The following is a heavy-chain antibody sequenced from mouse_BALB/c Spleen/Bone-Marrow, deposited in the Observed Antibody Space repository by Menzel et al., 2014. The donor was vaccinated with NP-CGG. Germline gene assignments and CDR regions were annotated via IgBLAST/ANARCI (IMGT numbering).Heavy chain of an antibody. J-gene: IGHJ4*01. CDR1: GYTFXDHA. V-gene: IGHV1S137*01. Sequence: VKLQESGAKLVRPGVSVKISCKGSGYTFXDHAIHWVKRSHAKSLEWIGVISGYYGDAIYNQKFKGKATMTVDKSSGTAYMELARLTSEDSAIYYCARSGKVRNAMDYWGQGTSVTVSS. CDR3: ARSGKVRNAMDY. D-gene: IGHD2-14*01. CDR2: ISGYYGDA.